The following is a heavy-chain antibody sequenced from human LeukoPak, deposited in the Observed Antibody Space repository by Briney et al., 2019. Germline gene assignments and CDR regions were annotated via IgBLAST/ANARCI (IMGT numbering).Heavy chain of an antibody. D-gene: IGHD1-26*01. V-gene: IGHV4-4*02. CDR3: TRESGAFSPFGF. CDR1: GGSITTTNW. CDR2: VHISGAT. Sequence: PSETLSLTCAVSGGSITTTNWWSWVRQPPGKGLEWIGEVHISGATNYNLSLESRVSMSIDKSKNHLSLEVTSVTAADTAIYYCTRESGAFSPFGFWGQGTLVTVSS. J-gene: IGHJ4*02.